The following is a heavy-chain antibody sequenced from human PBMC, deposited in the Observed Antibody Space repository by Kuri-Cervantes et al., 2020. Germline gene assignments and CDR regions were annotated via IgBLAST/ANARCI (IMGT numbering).Heavy chain of an antibody. D-gene: IGHD2-15*01. J-gene: IGHJ1*01. V-gene: IGHV1-58*01. CDR2: IVVGSGNT. CDR3: AAARSVVPGPFHH. CDR1: GYTFTSSA. Sequence: SVKVSCKASGYTFTSSAVQWVRQARGQRLEWIGWIVVGSGNTNYAQKFQERVTITRDMSTSTAYMELSSLRSEDTAVYYCAAARSVVPGPFHHWGQGTLVTVSS.